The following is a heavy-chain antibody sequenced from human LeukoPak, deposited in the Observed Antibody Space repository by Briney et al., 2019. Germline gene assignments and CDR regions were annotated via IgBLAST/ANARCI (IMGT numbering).Heavy chain of an antibody. CDR1: GFTFSNYN. J-gene: IGHJ4*02. CDR2: ISSSSSIM. Sequence: GGSLRLSRTASGFTFSNYNMNWVRQAPGKGLEWVSFISSSSSIMFYADSVQGRFTISRDNAKNSLYLQMNSLRAEDTAVYYCARDWAGGLFDYWGQGTLVTVSS. CDR3: ARDWAGGLFDY. V-gene: IGHV3-48*01. D-gene: IGHD3-16*01.